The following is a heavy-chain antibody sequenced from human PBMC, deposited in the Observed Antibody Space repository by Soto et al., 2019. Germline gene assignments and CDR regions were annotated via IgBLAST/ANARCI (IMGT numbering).Heavy chain of an antibody. D-gene: IGHD2-15*01. V-gene: IGHV4-30-4*01. CDR2: IYKSATT. CDR3: ARGRYCLTGRCFPNWFDS. CDR1: GDSISTFDYF. J-gene: IGHJ5*01. Sequence: SETLSLTCSVSGDSISTFDYFWSWIRQRPGQALEYIGYIYKSATTYYNPSFESRVAISLDTSKSQVSLNVTAVTAADTAVYFCARGRYCLTGRCFPNWFDSWGQGTLVTVSS.